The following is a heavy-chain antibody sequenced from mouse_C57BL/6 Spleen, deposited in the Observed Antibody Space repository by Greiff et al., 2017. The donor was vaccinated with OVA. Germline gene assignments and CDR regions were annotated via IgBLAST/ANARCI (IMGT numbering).Heavy chain of an antibody. Sequence: QVQLQQPGAELVRPGTSVKLSCKASGYTFTSYWMHWVKQRPGQGLEWIGVIDPSDSYTNYNQKFKGKATLTVDTSSSTAYMQLSSLTSEDSAVYYCARSVYDYEGYWGQGTTLTVSS. CDR2: IDPSDSYT. CDR3: ARSVYDYEGY. CDR1: GYTFTSYW. V-gene: IGHV1-59*01. J-gene: IGHJ2*01. D-gene: IGHD2-4*01.